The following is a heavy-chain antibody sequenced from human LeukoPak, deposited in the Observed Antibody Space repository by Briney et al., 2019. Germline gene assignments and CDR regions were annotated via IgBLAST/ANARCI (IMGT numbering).Heavy chain of an antibody. J-gene: IGHJ5*02. CDR3: ARDGEILWFGEARFNWFDP. CDR1: GGSINNGGYY. V-gene: IGHV4-30-4*01. D-gene: IGHD3-10*01. Sequence: PSETLSLTCTVSGGSINNGGYYWSWIRQHPGKGLEWIGYIYYSGSSYYNPSLRSRVTISVDTSKNQFSLKLSSVTAADTAVYYCARDGEILWFGEARFNWFDPWGQGTLVTVSS. CDR2: IYYSGSS.